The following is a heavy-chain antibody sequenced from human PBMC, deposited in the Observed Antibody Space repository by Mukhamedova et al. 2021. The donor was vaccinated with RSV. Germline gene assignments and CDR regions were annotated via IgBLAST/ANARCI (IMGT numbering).Heavy chain of an antibody. V-gene: IGHV3-74*01. CDR3: ARGVGVSSVIDN. J-gene: IGHJ4*02. D-gene: IGHD1-26*01. Sequence: YADSVKGRFTISRDNAKNTVYLQMNSVRLEDTAVYYCARGVGVSSVIDNWGQGTLVTVSS.